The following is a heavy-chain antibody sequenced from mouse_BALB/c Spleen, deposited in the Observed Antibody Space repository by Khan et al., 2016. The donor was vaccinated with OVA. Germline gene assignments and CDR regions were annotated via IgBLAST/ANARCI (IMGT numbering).Heavy chain of an antibody. CDR3: AGDTVVAGYWYFDV. D-gene: IGHD1-1*01. CDR2: IRNKAKGYTT. V-gene: IGHV7-3*02. J-gene: IGHJ1*01. CDR1: GFTFTDYY. Sequence: EVQLLETGGGLVQPGGSLRLSCATSGFTFTDYYMSWVRQPPGKSLEWLGFIRNKAKGYTTEYSAPVKGRFTISRDNSQSIVYLQMNTLRAVNSATYYGAGDTVVAGYWYFDVWGAGTTVTVSS.